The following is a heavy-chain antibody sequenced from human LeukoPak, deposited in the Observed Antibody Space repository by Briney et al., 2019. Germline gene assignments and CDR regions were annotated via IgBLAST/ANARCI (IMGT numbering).Heavy chain of an antibody. D-gene: IGHD3-9*01. J-gene: IGHJ5*02. CDR2: INPDGGYT. CDR1: GYSFTRHW. CDR3: ARDHSNDDKSWWFDL. V-gene: IGHV1-46*01. Sequence: APVKVSCKTSGYSFTRHWIHWVRQAPGQGLEWVGIINPDGGYTVYAQKFQGRVSVTRDMSSSTVYMELSRLRYEDTAVYYCARDHSNDDKSWWFDLWGQGTLVSVSA.